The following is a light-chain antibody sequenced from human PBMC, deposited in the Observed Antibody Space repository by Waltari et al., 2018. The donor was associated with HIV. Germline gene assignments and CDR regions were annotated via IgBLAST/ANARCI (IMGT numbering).Light chain of an antibody. CDR1: QDISSY. Sequence: DIQMTQSPSSLSASVGDRVTITCQASQDISSYLHWYQQKPVKAPKLLIYDASNLETGVPSMFSGSGSGTDFTFTISSLQPEDIATYYCQQYDNLLTFGGGTKVEIK. CDR3: QQYDNLLT. CDR2: DAS. J-gene: IGKJ4*01. V-gene: IGKV1-33*01.